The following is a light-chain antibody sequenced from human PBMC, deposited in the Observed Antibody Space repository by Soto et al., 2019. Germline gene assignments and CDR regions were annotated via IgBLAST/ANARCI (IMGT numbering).Light chain of an antibody. CDR3: QQYNNWPSLT. V-gene: IGKV3-15*01. CDR2: GAS. J-gene: IGKJ4*01. Sequence: EIVMTQSPATLSVSPGERATLSCRASQSVGTNLAWYHQKPGQAPRLLIYGASTRATDIPARFSGSGSGTEFTLTISSLQSEDFAGYYCQQYNNWPSLTFGGGTKVEIK. CDR1: QSVGTN.